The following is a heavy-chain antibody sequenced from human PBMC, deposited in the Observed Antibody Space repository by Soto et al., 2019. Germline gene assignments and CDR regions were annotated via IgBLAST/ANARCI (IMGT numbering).Heavy chain of an antibody. V-gene: IGHV1-69*01. CDR2: IIPIFGTA. D-gene: IGHD2-2*01. CDR1: GGTFSSYA. J-gene: IGHJ5*02. CDR3: ARDLGYCSSTSCYGAPYNWFDP. Sequence: QVQLVQSGAEVKKPGSSVKVSCKASGGTFSSYAISWVRQAPGQGLEWMGGIIPIFGTANYALKFQGRVTIATDGSTSTAYMELSSLRSEDTAVYYCARDLGYCSSTSCYGAPYNWFDPWGQGTLVTVSS.